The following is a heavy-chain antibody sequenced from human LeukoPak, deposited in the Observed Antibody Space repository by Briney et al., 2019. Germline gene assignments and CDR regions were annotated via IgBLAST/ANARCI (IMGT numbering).Heavy chain of an antibody. CDR2: ISTYNGNT. D-gene: IGHD6-13*01. J-gene: IGHJ4*02. Sequence: GASVKASCKGSGYTFTNYGINWVRQAPGQGLEWMGWISTYNGNTNYAPKLQGRVTMTTDTSTSTAFMELRSLTSDDTAVYFCASDQPGITAAGRSPAYDYWGQGTLVTVSS. CDR1: GYTFTNYG. CDR3: ASDQPGITAAGRSPAYDY. V-gene: IGHV1-18*01.